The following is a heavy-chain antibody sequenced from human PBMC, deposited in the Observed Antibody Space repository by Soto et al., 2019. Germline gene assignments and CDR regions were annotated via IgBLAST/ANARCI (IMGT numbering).Heavy chain of an antibody. V-gene: IGHV1-2*02. CDR2: IYPNTETT. J-gene: IGHJ4*02. CDR3: VSLQTSGWPGVH. Sequence: GASVKVSFKASGYSFSGYYIQWVRQAPGQGPEWLGWIYPNTETTDSSKKFQGRVTMTSDMSTRTFYMELRDLRSDDTAVYYCVSLQTSGWPGVHWGQGTLVTVSS. D-gene: IGHD6-25*01. CDR1: GYSFSGYY.